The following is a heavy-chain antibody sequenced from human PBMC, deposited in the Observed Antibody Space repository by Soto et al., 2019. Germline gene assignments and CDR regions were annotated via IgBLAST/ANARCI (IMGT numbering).Heavy chain of an antibody. CDR1: GGSISISDFY. D-gene: IGHD5-12*01. V-gene: IGHV4-61*08. CDR3: ARENSGYDAFDI. J-gene: IGHJ3*02. Sequence: SETLSLTCSVSGGSISISDFYWGWVRQPPGKGLEWIGYIYYSRSTNYNPSLKSRVTISVDTSKNQFSLKLSSVTAADTAVYYCARENSGYDAFDIWGQGTMVTVSS. CDR2: IYYSRST.